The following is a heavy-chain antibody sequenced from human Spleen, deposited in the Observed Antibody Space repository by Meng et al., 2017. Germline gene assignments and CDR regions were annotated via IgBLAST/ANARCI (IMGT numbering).Heavy chain of an antibody. J-gene: IGHJ3*02. CDR1: GFTFSSYA. CDR3: ARLGPTVTTFAFDI. CDR2: ISYDGSNK. D-gene: IGHD4-11*01. V-gene: IGHV3-30*04. Sequence: GESLKISCAASGFTFSSYAMHWVRQAPGKGLEWVAVISYDGSNKYYADSVKGRFTISRDDAKNSVYLQMNSLRAEDTAVYFCARLGPTVTTFAFDIWGQGTVVTVSS.